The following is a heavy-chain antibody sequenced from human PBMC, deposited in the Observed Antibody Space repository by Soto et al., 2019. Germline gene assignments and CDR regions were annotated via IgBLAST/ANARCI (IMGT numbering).Heavy chain of an antibody. D-gene: IGHD4-17*01. V-gene: IGHV3-74*01. CDR2: ISDDGSST. CDR3: PRGTVRDHDFGDH. CDR1: GFTFSSYW. Sequence: EVQLVESGGRLVQPGGSLRLSCAASGFTFSSYWMHWVRQVPGKGLVWVSRISDDGSSTSYAESVRGRFIISRDNAKNTLYLKLNSRRAKVTAVYYCPRGTVRDHDFGDHWGQGTLVAVSS. J-gene: IGHJ4*02.